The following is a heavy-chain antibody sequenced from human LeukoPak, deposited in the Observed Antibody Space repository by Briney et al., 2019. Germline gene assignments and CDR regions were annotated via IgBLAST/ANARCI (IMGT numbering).Heavy chain of an antibody. V-gene: IGHV3-23*01. D-gene: IGHD3-9*01. CDR1: GFAFSSYA. Sequence: GGSLRLSCAASGFAFSSYAMNWVRQAPGKGLEWVAGISSGDRTFHAESVKGRFTISRDKSKDTLYLQMNSLRAEDTAVYYCAKDATASPYFHWFDNWGQGTQVIVSS. J-gene: IGHJ4*02. CDR2: ISSGDRT. CDR3: AKDATASPYFHWFDN.